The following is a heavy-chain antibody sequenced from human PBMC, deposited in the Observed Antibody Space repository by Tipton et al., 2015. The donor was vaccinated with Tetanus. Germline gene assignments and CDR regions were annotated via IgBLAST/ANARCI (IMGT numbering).Heavy chain of an antibody. CDR1: GGSISRGGYY. CDR2: INHSGGT. CDR3: ARYTQPRVGSNWYYFDY. Sequence: TLSLTCTVSGGSISRGGYYWSWIRQSPGEGLEWIGAINHSGGTNYNPSLRSRVTMSIDTSQKQVSLKLSSVTAADTAVYYCARYTQPRVGSNWYYFDYWGQGTLVTVSS. V-gene: IGHV4-39*01. J-gene: IGHJ4*02. D-gene: IGHD4-11*01.